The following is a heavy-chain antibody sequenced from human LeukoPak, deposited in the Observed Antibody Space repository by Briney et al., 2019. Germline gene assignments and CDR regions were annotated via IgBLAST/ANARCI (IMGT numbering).Heavy chain of an antibody. D-gene: IGHD5-24*01. J-gene: IGHJ4*02. Sequence: GGSLRLSCAASGFTFSSYGMSWVRQAPGKGLEWVSAISGSGGTTYYADSVKGRFTISRDNSMNTLYLQMNSLRAEDTAVYSCAKDRLGSLLYFDSWGQGTLVTVSS. CDR1: GFTFSSYG. V-gene: IGHV3-23*01. CDR2: ISGSGGTT. CDR3: AKDRLGSLLYFDS.